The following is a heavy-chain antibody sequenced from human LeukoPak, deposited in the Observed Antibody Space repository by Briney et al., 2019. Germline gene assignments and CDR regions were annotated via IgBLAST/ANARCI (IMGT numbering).Heavy chain of an antibody. CDR3: AKTNQQWLPYGMDV. Sequence: GGSLSLSCAASGFTFSSYALSGFAQAQGKGLDWSSAISGSGGSTYYADSVKGRFTISRDNSKNTLYLQMNSLRAEDTAVYYCAKTNQQWLPYGMDVWGQGTTVTVSS. D-gene: IGHD6-19*01. CDR1: GFTFSSYA. CDR2: ISGSGGST. J-gene: IGHJ6*02. V-gene: IGHV3-23*01.